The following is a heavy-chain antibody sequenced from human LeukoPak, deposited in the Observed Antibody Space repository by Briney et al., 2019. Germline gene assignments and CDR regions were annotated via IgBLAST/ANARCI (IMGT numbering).Heavy chain of an antibody. CDR1: GYTFTSYA. CDR3: ARHSSSSVLSAFDI. CDR2: ISAYNGNT. J-gene: IGHJ3*02. Sequence: ASVKVSCKASGYTFTSYAISWVRQAPGQGLEWMGWISAYNGNTNYAQNLQARVTMTTDTSTTTAYMELRSLRSDDTAVYYCARHSSSSVLSAFDIWGQGTMVTVSS. V-gene: IGHV1-18*01. D-gene: IGHD6-6*01.